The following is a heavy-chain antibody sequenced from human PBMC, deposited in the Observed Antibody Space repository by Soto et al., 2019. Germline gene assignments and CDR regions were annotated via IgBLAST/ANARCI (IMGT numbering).Heavy chain of an antibody. CDR2: ISYDGSNK. V-gene: IGHV3-30*18. J-gene: IGHJ6*03. CDR3: AKVLAVPAAMRRVYYYYYMDV. CDR1: GFTFSSYG. Sequence: QVQLVESGGGVVQPGRSLRLSCAASGFTFSSYGMHWVRQAPGKGLAWVAVISYDGSNKYYADSVKGRFTISRDNSKNTLYLQMNSLRAEDTAVYYCAKVLAVPAAMRRVYYYYYMDVWGKGTTVTVSS. D-gene: IGHD2-2*01.